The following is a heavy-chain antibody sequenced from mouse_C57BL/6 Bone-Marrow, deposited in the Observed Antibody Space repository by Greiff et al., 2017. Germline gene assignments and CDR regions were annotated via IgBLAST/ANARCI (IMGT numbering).Heavy chain of an antibody. J-gene: IGHJ1*03. CDR2: IYPRDGST. Sequence: VKLVESGPELVKPGASVKLSCKASGYTFTSYDINWVKQRPGQGLEWIGWIYPRDGSTKYNEKFKGKATLTVDTSSSTAYMELHSLTSEDSAVYFCARDYGSSYWHFDVWGTGTTVTVSS. V-gene: IGHV1-85*01. CDR3: ARDYGSSYWHFDV. CDR1: GYTFTSYD. D-gene: IGHD1-1*01.